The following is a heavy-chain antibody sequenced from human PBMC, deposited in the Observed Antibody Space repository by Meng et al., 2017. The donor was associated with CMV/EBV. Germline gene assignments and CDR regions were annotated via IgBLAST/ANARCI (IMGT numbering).Heavy chain of an antibody. CDR1: GFTFSSYA. V-gene: IGHV3-30*04. J-gene: IGHJ3*02. CDR3: AREFFNWNYSVVAFDI. Sequence: LSLTCAASGFTFSSYAMHWVRQAPGKGLEWVAVISYDGSNKYYADSVKGRFTISRDNSKNTLYLQMNSLRAEDPAVYYCAREFFNWNYSVVAFDIWGQGTMVTVSS. CDR2: ISYDGSNK. D-gene: IGHD1-7*01.